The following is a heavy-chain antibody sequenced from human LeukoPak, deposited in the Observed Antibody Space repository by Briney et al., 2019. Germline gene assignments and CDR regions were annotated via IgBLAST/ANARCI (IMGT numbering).Heavy chain of an antibody. V-gene: IGHV3-48*04. Sequence: GGSLRLSCAASGFTFSSYAMSWVRQAPGKGLEWVSYISSRSGTIYYADSVKGRFTISRDIPHNSLYLQMNSLRADDTAVYYCASAIVATDQDPPFDYWGQGTLVTVSS. J-gene: IGHJ4*02. CDR3: ASAIVATDQDPPFDY. CDR1: GFTFSSYA. D-gene: IGHD5-12*01. CDR2: ISSRSGTI.